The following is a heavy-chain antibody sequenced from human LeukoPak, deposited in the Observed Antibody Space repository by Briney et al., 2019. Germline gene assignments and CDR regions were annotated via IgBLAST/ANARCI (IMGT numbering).Heavy chain of an antibody. Sequence: GGSLRLSCVASGFPFSSYWMTWVRQAPGKGLKWVANIKQDGSKKSYVDSVKGRFTISRDNAKNSLYLQMNSLRAEDTAIYYCTRVGYIDEGIDYWGQGTLVTVSS. CDR1: GFPFSSYW. D-gene: IGHD5-24*01. CDR2: IKQDGSKK. J-gene: IGHJ4*02. CDR3: TRVGYIDEGIDY. V-gene: IGHV3-7*04.